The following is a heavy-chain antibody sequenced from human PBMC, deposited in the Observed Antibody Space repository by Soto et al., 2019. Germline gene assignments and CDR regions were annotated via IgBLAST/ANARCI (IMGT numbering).Heavy chain of an antibody. D-gene: IGHD3-16*02. Sequence: QMQLVQSGPEVKKPGTSVKVSCKASGFTFTSSAVQWVRQARGQRLEWIGWIVVGSGNTNYAQKFQERVTITRDMSTSTAYMELSSLRSEDTAVYYCVARSDYDYVWGSYRYTETLPDYWGQGTLVTVSS. CDR1: GFTFTSSA. V-gene: IGHV1-58*01. CDR2: IVVGSGNT. CDR3: VARSDYDYVWGSYRYTETLPDY. J-gene: IGHJ4*02.